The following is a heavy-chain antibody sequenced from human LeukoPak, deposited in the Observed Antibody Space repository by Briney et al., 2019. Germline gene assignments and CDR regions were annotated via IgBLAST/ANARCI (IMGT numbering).Heavy chain of an antibody. CDR2: IYSGGST. V-gene: IGHV3-53*01. CDR1: GFTVSSNY. CDR3: AREVILIGFDY. Sequence: GGSLRLSCAASGFTVSSNYMSWVRQAPGKGLEWVSVIYSGGSTYYADSVKGRFTISRDNSKNTLYLQMNSLRAEDTAVYYCAREVILIGFDYWGRGTLVTVSS. D-gene: IGHD3-9*01. J-gene: IGHJ4*02.